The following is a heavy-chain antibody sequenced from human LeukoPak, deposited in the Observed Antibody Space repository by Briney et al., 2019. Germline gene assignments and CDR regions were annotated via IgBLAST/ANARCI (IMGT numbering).Heavy chain of an antibody. CDR3: ARRDGYCSSTSCYADYYYGMNV. CDR2: IYPGDSDT. Sequence: GESLKISCKGSGYSITSYWIAWVRQMPGKGLEWMGIIYPGDSDTTYSPSFQGQVTISADKSISTAYLQWSSLKASDTAMYYCARRDGYCSSTSCYADYYYGMNVWGQGTTVTVSS. J-gene: IGHJ6*02. V-gene: IGHV5-51*01. CDR1: GYSITSYW. D-gene: IGHD2-2*01.